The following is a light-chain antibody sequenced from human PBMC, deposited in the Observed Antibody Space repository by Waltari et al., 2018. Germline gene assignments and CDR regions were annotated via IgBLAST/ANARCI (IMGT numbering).Light chain of an antibody. CDR3: AAWDDSLSGRVV. J-gene: IGLJ3*02. V-gene: IGLV1-47*01. CDR2: RND. CDR1: YSNIGSHF. Sequence: QSVLTQPSSASGAPGQTVTMSCSGSYSNIGSHFVYWHQQVPGAAPKLILYRNDERRSGLPDRFSAPKSGTTASLTISGRRPEDEADYYCAAWDDSLSGRVVFGGGTRLTVL.